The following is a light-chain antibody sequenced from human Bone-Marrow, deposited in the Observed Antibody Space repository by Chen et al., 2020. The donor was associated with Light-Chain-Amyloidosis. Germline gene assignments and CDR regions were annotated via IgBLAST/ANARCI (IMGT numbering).Light chain of an antibody. CDR3: PVWDKSGERPG. Sequence: SYVLTQPSSVSVGPGQTATIACGGNNIGSTSVHWYQQTPGQAPLLVVYDDSDRPSGIPARLSGCNAVTTATLPGSRVEAGDEAAYYCPVWDKSGERPGFGGGTNLTV. CDR2: DDS. CDR1: NIGSTS. J-gene: IGLJ3*02. V-gene: IGLV3-21*02.